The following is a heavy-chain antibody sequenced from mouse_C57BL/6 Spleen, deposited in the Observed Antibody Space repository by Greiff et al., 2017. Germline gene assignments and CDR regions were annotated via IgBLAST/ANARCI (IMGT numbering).Heavy chain of an antibody. CDR3: ARWGPYRYFDY. J-gene: IGHJ2*01. D-gene: IGHD3-3*01. Sequence: QVHVKQPGAELVKPGASVTMSCKASGYTFTSYWITWVKQRPGQGLEWIGDIYPGSGSTNYNEKFKSKDTLTVDTSSSTAYMQLSSLTSEDSAVYYCARWGPYRYFDYWGQGTTLTVSS. V-gene: IGHV1-55*01. CDR2: IYPGSGST. CDR1: GYTFTSYW.